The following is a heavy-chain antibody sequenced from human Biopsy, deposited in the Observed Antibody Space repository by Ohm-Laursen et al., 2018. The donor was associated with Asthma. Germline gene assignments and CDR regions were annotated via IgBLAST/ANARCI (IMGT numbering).Heavy chain of an antibody. CDR2: IYYGGTT. CDR1: GDSISVHY. J-gene: IGHJ4*02. V-gene: IGHV4-59*11. D-gene: IGHD6-19*01. CDR3: ARDSRGAGPDFDS. Sequence: SDTLSLTCSVSGDSISVHYWWAWIRQPPGKGLEWIGYIYYGGTTNYNPSLRGRVTISVNTSKNQFSLKLSSVSAADTAVYFCARDSRGAGPDFDSWGQGTLVTVSS.